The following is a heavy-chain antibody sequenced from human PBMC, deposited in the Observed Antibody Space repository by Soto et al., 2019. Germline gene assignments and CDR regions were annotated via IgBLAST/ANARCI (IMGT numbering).Heavy chain of an antibody. CDR1: GFTCSDYD. CDR3: VKVFCGGDCQIFYFYYGLDV. V-gene: IGHV3-23*01. D-gene: IGHD2-21*02. Sequence: GGSLRLSCTGSGFTCSDYDMTWVRQAPGKGLKWVSAISGSGGSKYYADSMKGRVTISRDNSKNILYLQMNSLRGEDTAIYYCVKVFCGGDCQIFYFYYGLDVWGQGTTVTVSS. J-gene: IGHJ6*02. CDR2: ISGSGGSK.